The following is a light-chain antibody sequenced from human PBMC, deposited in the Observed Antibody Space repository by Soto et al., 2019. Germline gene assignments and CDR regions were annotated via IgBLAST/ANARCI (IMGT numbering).Light chain of an antibody. CDR1: SGDVGASAY. J-gene: IGLJ2*01. Sequence: QSVLTQPASVSGSPGQSITISCTGTSGDVGASAYVSWYQQHPDKVPKLMIYDVSNRPSGVSGRFSGSKSGNTASLSISGLQAEDEADYYCSSLTTSATLVFGGGTKLTVL. CDR2: DVS. V-gene: IGLV2-14*01. CDR3: SSLTTSATLV.